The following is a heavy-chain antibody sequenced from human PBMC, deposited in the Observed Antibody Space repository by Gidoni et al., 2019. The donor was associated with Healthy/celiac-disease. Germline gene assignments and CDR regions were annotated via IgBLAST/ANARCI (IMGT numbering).Heavy chain of an antibody. CDR2: IYYSGST. CDR3: ARHLVEGDV. J-gene: IGHJ6*02. CDR1: GGSISSSSYY. V-gene: IGHV4-39*01. D-gene: IGHD6-6*01. Sequence: LQLQESGPGLVKASEPLSLSCTVSGGSISSSSYYCGWIRQPPGKGLEWIGSIYYSGSTYYNPALKSRVTISVDTSNNQFSLKLRYVTAADTAVYYCARHLVEGDVWGQGTTVTVS.